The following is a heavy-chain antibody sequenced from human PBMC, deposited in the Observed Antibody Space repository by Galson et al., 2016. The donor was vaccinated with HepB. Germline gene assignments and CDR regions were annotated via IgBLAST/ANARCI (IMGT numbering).Heavy chain of an antibody. V-gene: IGHV5-51*01. CDR1: GYIFTNYW. CDR2: ISPDGSDT. CDR3: ARRVAVTGGILDY. J-gene: IGHJ4*02. D-gene: IGHD6-19*01. Sequence: QSGAEVKKPGESLKISCKGSGYIFTNYWIGWVRQMPGKGLEWMALISPDGSDTRYSPSFQGQVTISADTSISTAYLQWSSLKSSDTAIYYCARRVAVTGGILDYWGQGTLATVSS.